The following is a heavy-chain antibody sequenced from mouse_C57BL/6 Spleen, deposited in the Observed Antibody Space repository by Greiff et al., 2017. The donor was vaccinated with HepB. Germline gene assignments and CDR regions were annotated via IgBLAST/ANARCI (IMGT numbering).Heavy chain of an antibody. J-gene: IGHJ2*01. D-gene: IGHD2-2*01. CDR1: GFNIKDDY. CDR3: TIMVTTGGFDY. Sequence: VQLQQPGAELVRPGASVKLSCTASGFNIKDDYMHWVKQRPEQGLEWIGWIDPENGDTEYASKFQGKATITADTSSNTAYLQLSSLTSEDTAVYYCTIMVTTGGFDYWGQGTTLTVSS. V-gene: IGHV14-4*01. CDR2: IDPENGDT.